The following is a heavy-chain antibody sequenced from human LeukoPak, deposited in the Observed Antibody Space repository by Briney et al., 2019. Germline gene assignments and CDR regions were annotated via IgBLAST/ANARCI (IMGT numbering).Heavy chain of an antibody. V-gene: IGHV3-30*18. CDR1: GFSFTMYG. Sequence: AGGSLRLSCAASGFSFTMYGIHWVRQAPGKGLEWVAVISTDGNNEYYANSVKGRFTISRDNSKNTVYLQMTSLRTEDTAVYYCAKDQIGWAPGYVSGPLDQWGQGTLVTVSS. J-gene: IGHJ4*02. CDR3: AKDQIGWAPGYVSGPLDQ. CDR2: ISTDGNNE. D-gene: IGHD6-19*01.